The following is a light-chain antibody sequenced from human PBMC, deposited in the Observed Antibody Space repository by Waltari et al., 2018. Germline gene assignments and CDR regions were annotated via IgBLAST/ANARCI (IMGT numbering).Light chain of an antibody. V-gene: IGKV4-1*01. CDR2: WAS. J-gene: IGKJ1*01. CDR3: QQYYSRRT. CDR1: QSILYNSNDKNY. Sequence: DIVMTQSPEFLSVSLGERATINCKSSQSILYNSNDKNYLAWYQQKPGQPPKLLIDWASTRQSGVPDRFSGSVSGTDFTLTINSLQAEDVAVYYCQQYYSRRTFGRGTRVEIK.